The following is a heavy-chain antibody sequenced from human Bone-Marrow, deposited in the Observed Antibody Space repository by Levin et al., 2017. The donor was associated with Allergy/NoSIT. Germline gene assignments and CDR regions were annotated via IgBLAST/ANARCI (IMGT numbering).Heavy chain of an antibody. Sequence: EASVKVSCEASGYSFTAFYIHWVRQAPGQGLEWMGRINPNSGATDYAQKFQGRVTMTRDTSITTTYMELSGLKSDDTAVYYCARMSLCTGGTCSNFWGQGTLVTVSS. CDR1: GYSFTAFY. CDR3: ARMSLCTGGTCSNF. V-gene: IGHV1-2*06. D-gene: IGHD2-8*02. CDR2: INPNSGAT. J-gene: IGHJ4*02.